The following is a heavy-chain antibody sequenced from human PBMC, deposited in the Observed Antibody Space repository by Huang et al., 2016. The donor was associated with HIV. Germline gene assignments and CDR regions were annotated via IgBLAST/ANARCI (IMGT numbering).Heavy chain of an antibody. CDR1: GYNFTSNY. Sequence: QVLLVQSGAEVKKPGASVRVACKASGYNFTSNYIHWVRQAPGQGLECMGIIIPSGGSTTYAQKFQGRVTMTRDTSANTVYMDLSSLRSEDTAVYYCARDPQHYYDSSGYFVPFAYWGQGALVTVSS. CDR2: IIPSGGST. CDR3: ARDPQHYYDSSGYFVPFAY. V-gene: IGHV1-46*01. J-gene: IGHJ4*02. D-gene: IGHD3-22*01.